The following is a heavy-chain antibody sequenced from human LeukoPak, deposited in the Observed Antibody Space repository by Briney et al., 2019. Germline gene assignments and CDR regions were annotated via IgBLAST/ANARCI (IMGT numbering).Heavy chain of an antibody. Sequence: SGTLSLTCTVSGGSISSYYWSWIRQPPGKGLEWIGYIYYSGSTNYNPSLKSRVTISVDTSKNQFSLKLSSVTAADTAVYYCARSSTYGDYVGVDYYYYGMDVWGKGTTVTVSS. CDR2: IYYSGST. J-gene: IGHJ6*04. D-gene: IGHD4-17*01. CDR1: GGSISSYY. V-gene: IGHV4-59*01. CDR3: ARSSTYGDYVGVDYYYYGMDV.